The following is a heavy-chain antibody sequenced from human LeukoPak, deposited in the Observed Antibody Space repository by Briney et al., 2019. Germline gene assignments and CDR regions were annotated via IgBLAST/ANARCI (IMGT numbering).Heavy chain of an antibody. CDR3: ARLYCDFWSGYYLANYFDY. D-gene: IGHD3-3*01. Sequence: GGSLRLSCAASGFTFSSYWMSWVRQAPGKGLEWVANIKQDGSEKYYVDSVKGRFTVSRDNAKNSLYLQMNSLRAEDTAVYYCARLYCDFWSGYYLANYFDYWGQGTLVTVSS. J-gene: IGHJ4*02. CDR1: GFTFSSYW. V-gene: IGHV3-7*01. CDR2: IKQDGSEK.